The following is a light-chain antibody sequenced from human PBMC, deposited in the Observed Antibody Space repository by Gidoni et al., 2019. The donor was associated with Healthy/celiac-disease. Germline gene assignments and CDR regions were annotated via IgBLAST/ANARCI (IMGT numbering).Light chain of an antibody. V-gene: IGKV1-39*01. J-gene: IGKJ4*01. CDR2: AAS. CDR3: QQSYSTPPLT. CDR1: QSISSY. Sequence: DIQLTPSPSSLSASVGDRVTITCRASQSISSYLNWYQQKPGTAPKLLIYAASSLQSRVPSRFSGSGSGTDFTLTISSLQPEDFATYYCQQSYSTPPLTFGGGTKVEIK.